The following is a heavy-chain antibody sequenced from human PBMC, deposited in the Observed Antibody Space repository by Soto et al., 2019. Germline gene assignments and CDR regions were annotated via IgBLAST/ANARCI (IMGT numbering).Heavy chain of an antibody. J-gene: IGHJ4*02. V-gene: IGHV3-7*01. D-gene: IGHD5-18*01. CDR3: ARVGGYSYGYRFDY. Sequence: GGSLRLSCAASGFTFSSYWMSWVRQAPGKGLEWVANIKQDGSEKYYVDSVKGRFTISRDNAKNSLYLQMNSLRAEDTAVYYCARVGGYSYGYRFDYWGQGTLVTVSS. CDR2: IKQDGSEK. CDR1: GFTFSSYW.